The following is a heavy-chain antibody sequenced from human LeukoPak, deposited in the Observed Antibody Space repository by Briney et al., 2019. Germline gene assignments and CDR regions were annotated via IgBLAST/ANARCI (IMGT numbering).Heavy chain of an antibody. CDR3: AKDGQQLEDKDYHYYMDV. CDR2: IRNDAGLT. D-gene: IGHD6-13*01. V-gene: IGHV3-30*02. Sequence: GGSLRLSCAASEFGLSLYGMHWVRQAPGKGLEWVAFIRNDAGLTHYAASVRGRFTISRDNSKNTVYLQMNSLRVADTALYYCAKDGQQLEDKDYHYYMDVWGKGTTVTVSS. CDR1: EFGLSLYG. J-gene: IGHJ6*03.